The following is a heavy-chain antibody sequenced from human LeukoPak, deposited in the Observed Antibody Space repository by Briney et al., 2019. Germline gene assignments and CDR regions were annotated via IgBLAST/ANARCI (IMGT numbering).Heavy chain of an antibody. CDR3: ARAEGIQLWVIGY. V-gene: IGHV3-33*01. CDR2: IWYDGSNK. D-gene: IGHD5-18*01. CDR1: GFTFSNYG. J-gene: IGHJ4*02. Sequence: GGSLRLSCAASGFTFSNYGMHWVRQAPGKGLEWVAVIWYDGSNKYYADSLKGRFTISRDNSKNTLYLQMNSLRAEDTAVYYCARAEGIQLWVIGYWGQGTQVTVSS.